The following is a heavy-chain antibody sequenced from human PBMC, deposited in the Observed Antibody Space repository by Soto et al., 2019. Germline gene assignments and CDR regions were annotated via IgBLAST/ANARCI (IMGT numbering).Heavy chain of an antibody. CDR1: GGSISSYY. Sequence: PSETLSLTCTVSGGSISSYYWSWIRQPPGKGLEWIGYIYYSGSTNYNPSLKSRVTISVDTSKNQFSLKLSSVTAADTAVYYCASSLRYFDPFDPWGQGTLVTVSS. J-gene: IGHJ5*02. V-gene: IGHV4-59*01. D-gene: IGHD3-9*01. CDR2: IYYSGST. CDR3: ASSLRYFDPFDP.